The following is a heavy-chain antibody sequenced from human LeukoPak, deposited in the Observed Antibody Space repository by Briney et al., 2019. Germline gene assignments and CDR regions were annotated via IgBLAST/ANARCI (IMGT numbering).Heavy chain of an antibody. V-gene: IGHV4-59*08. J-gene: IGHJ3*02. CDR1: GGSISTYY. D-gene: IGHD3-10*01. Sequence: SETLSLTCTVSGGSISTYYWSWIRQSPGKGLEWIGYIYLTGATNYNPSLRSRVSISVATSKNQFSLKLRSVTAADTAVYFCARRYFGSGSSAFDIWSQGTMVTVSS. CDR3: ARRYFGSGSSAFDI. CDR2: IYLTGAT.